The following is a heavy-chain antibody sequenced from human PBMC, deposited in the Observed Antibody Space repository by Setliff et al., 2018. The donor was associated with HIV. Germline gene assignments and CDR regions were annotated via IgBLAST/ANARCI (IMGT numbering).Heavy chain of an antibody. CDR1: GDSTSSSSSY. Sequence: LSLTCTVSGDSTSSSSSYWGWIRQPPGKGLEWIGSIYYSGSTYYNPSLKSRVTISVDTSKNQFSLKPNSVTAADTAVYYCARTRGYTYGYIDSWAQGTLVTSPQ. J-gene: IGHJ4*02. D-gene: IGHD5-18*01. V-gene: IGHV4-39*01. CDR2: IYYSGST. CDR3: ARTRGYTYGYIDS.